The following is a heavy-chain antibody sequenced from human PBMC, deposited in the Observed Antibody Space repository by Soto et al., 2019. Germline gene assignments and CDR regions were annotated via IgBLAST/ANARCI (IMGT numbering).Heavy chain of an antibody. CDR3: ARRNLIWNAFDI. V-gene: IGHV4-39*01. J-gene: IGHJ3*02. D-gene: IGHD1-1*01. CDR2: ISYSGNT. CDR1: GGSISSSSYF. Sequence: QLQLQESGPGLVKPSETLSLTCTVSGGSISSSSYFWAWVRQPPGKGLEWIGSISYSGNTYYNPSLKSRVALSVDTSQTQCALRLSFVTAADPTVYYCARRNLIWNAFDIWGQGTIVTVSS.